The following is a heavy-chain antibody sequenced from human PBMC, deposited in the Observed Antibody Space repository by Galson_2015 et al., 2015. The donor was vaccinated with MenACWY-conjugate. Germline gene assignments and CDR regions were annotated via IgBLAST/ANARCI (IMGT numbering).Heavy chain of an antibody. CDR2: ICSGTRT. Sequence: SLRLSCAASGFTVSTNCMSWVRQAPGKGLEWVSIICSGTRTFYADSVKGRFTISGDNSQNTVYLQTNSLRAEDTAMYYCARSGVGFGERWLDPWGQGTPVTVSS. CDR3: ARSGVGFGERWLDP. J-gene: IGHJ5*02. CDR1: GFTVSTNC. V-gene: IGHV3-53*01. D-gene: IGHD3-16*01.